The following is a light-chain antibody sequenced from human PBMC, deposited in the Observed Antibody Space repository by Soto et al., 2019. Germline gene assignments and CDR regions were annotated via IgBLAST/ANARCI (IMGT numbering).Light chain of an antibody. Sequence: EVVLTQSPGTLSLSPGERATLSCRASQSVSGSDLAWYQQKPGQAPRLLISGVSNRATGTPDRFSGSGSGTDFTLTISSLEPEDFVVFYCHQYGISPPTFGPGTKVEI. V-gene: IGKV3-20*01. CDR1: QSVSGSD. CDR2: GVS. CDR3: HQYGISPPT. J-gene: IGKJ1*01.